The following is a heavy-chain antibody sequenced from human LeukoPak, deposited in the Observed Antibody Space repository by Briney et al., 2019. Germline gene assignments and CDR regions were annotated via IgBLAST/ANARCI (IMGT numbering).Heavy chain of an antibody. V-gene: IGHV3-30*03. D-gene: IGHD6-19*01. Sequence: GGSLRLSCAASGFTFNSYGMHSVRQAPGKWLEWVAVISYDGSNKYYADSVKGRFTISRDNSKNTLYLQMNSLRAEDTAVYYCAGGGIAVAANYWGQGTLVTVSS. J-gene: IGHJ4*02. CDR2: ISYDGSNK. CDR1: GFTFNSYG. CDR3: AGGGIAVAANY.